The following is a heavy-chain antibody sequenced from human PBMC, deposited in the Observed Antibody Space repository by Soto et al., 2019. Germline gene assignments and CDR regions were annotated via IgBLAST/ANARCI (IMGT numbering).Heavy chain of an antibody. CDR2: IIPIFGTA. Sequence: SVKVSCKASGGTFSSYAISWVRQAPGQGLEWMGGIIPIFGTANYAQKFQGRVTITADESTSTAYMELSSLRSEDTAVYYCAREADSSGYYYVGIGAFDIWGQGTMVTVSS. J-gene: IGHJ3*02. D-gene: IGHD3-22*01. CDR1: GGTFSSYA. V-gene: IGHV1-69*13. CDR3: AREADSSGYYYVGIGAFDI.